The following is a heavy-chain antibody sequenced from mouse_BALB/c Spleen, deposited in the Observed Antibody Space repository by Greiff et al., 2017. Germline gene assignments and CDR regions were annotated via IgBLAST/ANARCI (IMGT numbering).Heavy chain of an antibody. J-gene: IGHJ4*01. V-gene: IGHV5-4*02. Sequence: EVKLVESGGGLVKPGGSLKLSCAASGFTFSDYYMYWVRQTPEKRLEWVATISDGGSYTYYPDSVKGRFTISRDNAKNNLYLQMSSLKSEDTAMYYCARDGIFGNLFYAMDYWGQGTSVTVSS. CDR2: ISDGGSYT. D-gene: IGHD2-1*01. CDR1: GFTFSDYY. CDR3: ARDGIFGNLFYAMDY.